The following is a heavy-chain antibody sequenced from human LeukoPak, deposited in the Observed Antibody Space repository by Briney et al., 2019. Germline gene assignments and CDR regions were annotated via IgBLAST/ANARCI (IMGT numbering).Heavy chain of an antibody. Sequence: PGGSLRLSCAASGFTFSSYAMSWVRQAPGKGLEWVSAISGSGGSTYYADSVKGRFTISRDNSKNTLYLQMNSLRAEDTTVYYCAKDLRSTAMVMLLWDYWAQGTLVTVSS. D-gene: IGHD5-18*01. CDR2: ISGSGGST. V-gene: IGHV3-23*01. CDR3: AKDLRSTAMVMLLWDY. J-gene: IGHJ4*02. CDR1: GFTFSSYA.